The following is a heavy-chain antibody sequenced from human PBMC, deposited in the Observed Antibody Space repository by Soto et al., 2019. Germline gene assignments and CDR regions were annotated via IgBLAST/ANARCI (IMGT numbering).Heavy chain of an antibody. CDR1: GGTFSSYA. CDR2: IIPIFGTA. D-gene: IGHD3-10*01. CDR3: ARTYTGLGLRGLNCFDP. V-gene: IGHV1-69*13. J-gene: IGHJ5*02. Sequence: SVKVSCKASGGTFSSYAISWVRQAPGQGLEWMGGIIPIFGTANYAQKFQGRVTITADESTSTAYMELSSLRSEDTAVYYCARTYTGLGLRGLNCFDPWGQGTMVTVSS.